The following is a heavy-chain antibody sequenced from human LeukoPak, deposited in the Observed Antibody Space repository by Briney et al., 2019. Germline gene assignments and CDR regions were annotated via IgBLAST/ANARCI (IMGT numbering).Heavy chain of an antibody. Sequence: PSETLSLTCSVFGASISSYYWSWVRQPPGKGLEWIAYIYHSGSTSYNPALKSRVTISLDTSKSQFSLKLSSVTAADTAIYYCARSPYYDRDGYQFDYWGQGTLVTVSS. J-gene: IGHJ4*02. V-gene: IGHV4-59*08. CDR1: GASISSYY. D-gene: IGHD5-24*01. CDR2: IYHSGST. CDR3: ARSPYYDRDGYQFDY.